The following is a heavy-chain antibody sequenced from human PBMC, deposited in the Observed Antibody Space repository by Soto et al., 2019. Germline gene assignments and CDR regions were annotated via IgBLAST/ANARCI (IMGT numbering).Heavy chain of an antibody. V-gene: IGHV2-5*01. CDR2: SYWNGDR. J-gene: IGHJ6*02. CDR3: IYRRAAYDYHGLEV. Sequence: QITLKESGPTLVKPTQTLTLTCTFSGFSFSSGVGVGWIRQPPGKSLEWLAVSYWNGDRRRSPSLENRLTITKDTSKNQVVLTMTNMDPADTATYYCIYRRAAYDYHGLEVWGQGTTVTVSS. D-gene: IGHD6-13*01. CDR1: GFSFSSGVG.